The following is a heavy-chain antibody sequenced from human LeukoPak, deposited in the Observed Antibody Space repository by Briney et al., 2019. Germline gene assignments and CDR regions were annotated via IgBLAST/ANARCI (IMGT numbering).Heavy chain of an antibody. CDR3: ARHASLDL. CDR1: GGSLTNYY. Sequence: SETLPLTCTVSGGSLTNYYWSWIRQPPGKGLEWIGYISYSGSTYYNPSLKSRVTISVDTSKNQFSLKLSSVTAADTAVYYCARHASLDLWGQGTLVTVSS. J-gene: IGHJ5*02. CDR2: ISYSGST. V-gene: IGHV4-59*08.